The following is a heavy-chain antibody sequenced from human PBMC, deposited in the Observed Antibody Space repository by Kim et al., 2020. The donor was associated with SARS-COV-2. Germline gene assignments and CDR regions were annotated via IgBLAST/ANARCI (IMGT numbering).Heavy chain of an antibody. V-gene: IGHV3-23*01. J-gene: IGHJ4*02. CDR1: GFTFSSYA. CDR3: AKGSGSSVLLGGRVDY. CDR2: ISGSGGST. D-gene: IGHD6-6*01. Sequence: GGSLRLSCAASGFTFSSYAMSWVRQAPGKGLEWVSVISGSGGSTYYADSVKGRFTITRDNSKNTLYLQMNSLRAEDTALYYCAKGSGSSVLLGGRVDYCGQGTQVTVSS.